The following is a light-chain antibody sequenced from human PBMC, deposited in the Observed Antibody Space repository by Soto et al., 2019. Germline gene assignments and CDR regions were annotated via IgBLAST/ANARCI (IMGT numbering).Light chain of an antibody. Sequence: QSVLTQPRSVSGSPGQSVTNSCTGTSSDVGGYNYVSWYQQHPGKAPKLMIYDVSKRPSGVPDRFSGSKSGNTASLTISGLQAEDEADYYCCSYAGSYTLRVFGGGTKVTVL. CDR1: SSDVGGYNY. CDR2: DVS. J-gene: IGLJ3*02. V-gene: IGLV2-11*01. CDR3: CSYAGSYTLRV.